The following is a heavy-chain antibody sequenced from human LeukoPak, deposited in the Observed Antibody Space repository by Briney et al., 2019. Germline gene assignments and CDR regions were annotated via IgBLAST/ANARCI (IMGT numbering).Heavy chain of an antibody. V-gene: IGHV4-31*03. CDR2: IYYSGST. J-gene: IGHJ4*02. Sequence: SETLSLTCTVSGGSISSGGYYWSWIRQHPGKGLEWIGYIYYSGSTYYNPSLKGRVTISVDTSKNQFSLKLSSVTAADTAVYYCARVPRYCSGGSCYSGGAFDYWGQGTLVTVSS. CDR3: ARVPRYCSGGSCYSGGAFDY. CDR1: GGSISSGGYY. D-gene: IGHD2-15*01.